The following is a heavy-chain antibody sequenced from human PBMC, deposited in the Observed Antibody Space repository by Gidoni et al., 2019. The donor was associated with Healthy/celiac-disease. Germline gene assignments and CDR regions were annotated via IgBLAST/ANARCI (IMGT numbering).Heavy chain of an antibody. CDR3: ARVGYCSGGSCYSELDY. CDR2: ISSSSSYI. Sequence: EVQLVESGGVLVKPGGSLRLSCAASAFPFSIYSMTWVRQAPGKGLEGVSSISSSSSYIYYADSVKGRFTISRDNAKNSLYLQMNSLRAEDTAVYYCARVGYCSGGSCYSELDYWGQGTLVTVSS. V-gene: IGHV3-21*01. CDR1: AFPFSIYS. D-gene: IGHD2-15*01. J-gene: IGHJ4*02.